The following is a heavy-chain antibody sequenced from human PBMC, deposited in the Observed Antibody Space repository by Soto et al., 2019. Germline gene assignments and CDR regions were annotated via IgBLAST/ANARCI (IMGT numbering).Heavy chain of an antibody. CDR2: IYSGGST. CDR3: ARGDHYYYYYMDV. J-gene: IGHJ6*03. Sequence: ESGGGLVQPGGSLRLSCAASGFTVSSNYMSWVRQAPGKGLEWVSVIYSGGSTYYADSVKGRFTISRDNSKNTLYLQMNSLRAEDTAVYYCARGDHYYYYYMDVWGKGTTVTVSS. V-gene: IGHV3-66*01. CDR1: GFTVSSNY.